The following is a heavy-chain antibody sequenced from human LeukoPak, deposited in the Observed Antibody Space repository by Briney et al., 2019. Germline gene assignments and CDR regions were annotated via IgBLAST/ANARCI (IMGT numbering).Heavy chain of an antibody. CDR3: AKVGGSYYDSSGYYSDY. V-gene: IGHV3-30*18. CDR2: ISYDGSNK. Sequence: PGGSLRLSCAASGFTFSSYGMHWVRQAPGKGLEWVAVISYDGSNKYYADSVKGRFTISRDNSKNTLYLQMNSLRAEDTAVYYCAKVGGSYYDSSGYYSDYWGQGTLVTVSS. D-gene: IGHD3-22*01. J-gene: IGHJ4*02. CDR1: GFTFSSYG.